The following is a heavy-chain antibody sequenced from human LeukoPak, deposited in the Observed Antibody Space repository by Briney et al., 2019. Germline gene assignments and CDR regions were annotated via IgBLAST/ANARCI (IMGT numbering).Heavy chain of an antibody. V-gene: IGHV3-30*02. D-gene: IGHD3-10*01. CDR2: IRYDGSNK. CDR1: GFTFSGYG. CDR3: AKEDYYGSGTIDY. J-gene: IGHJ4*02. Sequence: GGSLRLSCAASGFTFSGYGMHWVRQAPGKGLEWVAFIRYDGSNKYYADSVKGRFTISRDNSKNTLYLQMNSLRAEDTAVYYCAKEDYYGSGTIDYWGQGTLVTVSS.